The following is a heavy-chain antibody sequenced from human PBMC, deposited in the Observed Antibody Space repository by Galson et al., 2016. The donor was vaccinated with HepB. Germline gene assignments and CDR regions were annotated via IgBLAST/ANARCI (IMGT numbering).Heavy chain of an antibody. V-gene: IGHV4-4*02. D-gene: IGHD1-26*01. J-gene: IGHJ4*02. CDR1: GGPVSDNSW. Sequence: SETLSLTCAVSGGPVSDNSWWAWVRQSPRKDLEWIGEISQTGTAHYNPSFTSRATIFIDKSKNQISLGLESVTAADTAVYYCTRGTLGTTASMAFDCWGQGSLVSVSS. CDR2: ISQTGTA. CDR3: TRGTLGTTASMAFDC.